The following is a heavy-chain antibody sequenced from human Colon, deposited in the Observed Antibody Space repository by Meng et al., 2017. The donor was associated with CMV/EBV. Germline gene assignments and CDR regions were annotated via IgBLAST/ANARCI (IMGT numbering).Heavy chain of an antibody. CDR1: GFIFSKYS. V-gene: IGHV3-21*01. J-gene: IGHJ5*02. D-gene: IGHD3-10*01. Sequence: GESLKISCAASGFIFSKYSINWVRQAPGKGLEWVSSISSSSSYIYYADSVKGRFTISRDNAKNSLYLQMTSLRAEDTAVYYCARDSQEFTITNWLDPWGQGTLVTVSS. CDR2: ISSSSSYI. CDR3: ARDSQEFTITNWLDP.